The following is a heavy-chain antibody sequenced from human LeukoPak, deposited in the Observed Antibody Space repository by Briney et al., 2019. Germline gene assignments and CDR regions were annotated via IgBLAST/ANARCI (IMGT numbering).Heavy chain of an antibody. J-gene: IGHJ4*02. CDR1: GGSVSSGSYY. CDR3: ARGRFSYGYPYYFDY. Sequence: SETLSLTCTVSGGSVSSGSYYWSWIRQPPGKGLEWIRYIYYSGSTNYNPSLKSRVTISVDTSKNQFSLKLSSVTAADTAVYYCARGRFSYGYPYYFDYWGQGTLVTVSS. CDR2: IYYSGST. D-gene: IGHD5-18*01. V-gene: IGHV4-61*01.